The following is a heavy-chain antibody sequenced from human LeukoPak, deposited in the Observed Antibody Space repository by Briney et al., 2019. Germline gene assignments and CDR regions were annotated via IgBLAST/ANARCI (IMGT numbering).Heavy chain of an antibody. J-gene: IGHJ4*02. CDR2: ISGGGGST. CDR3: AKGGKWDVTPFDY. CDR1: GFSFSSYG. Sequence: GGSLRLSCAASGFSFSSYGMTWVRQAPGKGLEWVSTISGGGGSTYYADSVKGRFTISRDNSENTLYLQVNSLRAEDTAVYYCAKGGKWDVTPFDYWGQGTLVTVSS. V-gene: IGHV3-23*01. D-gene: IGHD1-26*01.